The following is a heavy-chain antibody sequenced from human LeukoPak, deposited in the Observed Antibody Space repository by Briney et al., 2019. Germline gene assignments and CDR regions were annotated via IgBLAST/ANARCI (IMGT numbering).Heavy chain of an antibody. D-gene: IGHD2-2*02. CDR1: GGTFSSYA. J-gene: IGHJ3*02. CDR3: AREPYCSSTSCYTHHDAFDI. CDR2: IIPIFGTA. V-gene: IGHV1-69*05. Sequence: SVKVSCKASGGTFSSYAISWVRQAPGQGLEWMGGIIPIFGTANYAQKFQGRVAITTDESTSTAYMELSSLRSEDTAVYYCAREPYCSSTSCYTHHDAFDIWGQGTMVTVSS.